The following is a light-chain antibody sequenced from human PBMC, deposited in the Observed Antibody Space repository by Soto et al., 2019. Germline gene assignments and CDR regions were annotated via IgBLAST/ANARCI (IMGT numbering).Light chain of an antibody. J-gene: IGKJ2*01. CDR2: AAS. CDR3: QQSYSTPQT. V-gene: IGKV1-39*01. CDR1: QSISSY. Sequence: DIQMTKSPSSLSASVGDRVTITCRASQSISSYLNWYQQKPGKAPKLLIYAASSIQSGVPSRFSGSASGTDFSLTISSLQPEDFATYYCQQSYSTPQTFGQGTKLEIK.